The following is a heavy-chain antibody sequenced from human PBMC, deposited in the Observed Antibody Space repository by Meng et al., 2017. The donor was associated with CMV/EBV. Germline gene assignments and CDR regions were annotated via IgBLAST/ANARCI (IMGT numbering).Heavy chain of an antibody. D-gene: IGHD6-19*01. CDR1: GFTFSGSA. Sequence: GESLKIHCAASGFTFSGSAMHWVRQSSGQGLEWVGRIRNKANSYATAYAASVKGRFTISRDDSKNTAYLQMNSLKTEDTAVYYCTVRIAVAGTIDYWGQGTLVTVSS. CDR3: TVRIAVAGTIDY. J-gene: IGHJ4*02. CDR2: IRNKANSYAT. V-gene: IGHV3-73*01.